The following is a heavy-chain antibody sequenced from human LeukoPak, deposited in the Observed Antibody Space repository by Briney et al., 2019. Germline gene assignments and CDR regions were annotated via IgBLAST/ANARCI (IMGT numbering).Heavy chain of an antibody. CDR3: ARRYFDS. CDR2: IKQDGSEI. V-gene: IGHV3-7*01. CDR1: GFTFSDYW. J-gene: IGHJ4*02. Sequence: GGSLRLSCVASGFTFSDYWMSWVRQAPGKGLEWVANIKQDGSEIYYVASVKGRFTISRDNTKNSLYLQMNSLRAEDTAVYYCARRYFDSWGQGTLVTVSS.